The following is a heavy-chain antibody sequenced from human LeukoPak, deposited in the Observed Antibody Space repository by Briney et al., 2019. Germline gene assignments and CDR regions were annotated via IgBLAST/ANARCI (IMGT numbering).Heavy chain of an antibody. CDR3: ARQKTAPPIFEYYGMDI. CDR1: GGSIYNYY. CDR2: IYYRGST. V-gene: IGHV4-59*08. J-gene: IGHJ6*02. Sequence: SETLSLTCTVSGGSIYNYYWSWIRQPPGKGLEWIGYIYYRGSTTYSPSLKSRVTISVDTSKNQFSLNLRFVTAADTAVYYCARQKTAPPIFEYYGMDIWGQGTTVTVSS. D-gene: IGHD3-9*01.